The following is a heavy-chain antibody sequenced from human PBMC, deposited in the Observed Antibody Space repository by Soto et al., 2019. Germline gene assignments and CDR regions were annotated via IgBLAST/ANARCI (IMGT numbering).Heavy chain of an antibody. V-gene: IGHV2-5*02. CDR2: IYWDDDK. Sequence: QITLKESGPTLVKPTQTLTLTCTISGFSLNTGGVGVGWIRQPPGKALEWLALIYWDDDKRYSPSLKSRLTITKDISKNQVVLTMTNMDPLDTATYYCAYSRSAGDCLQSYSSHYYYGLDVWGQGTTVTVSS. CDR1: GFSLNTGGVG. J-gene: IGHJ6*02. CDR3: AYSRSAGDCLQSYSSHYYYGLDV. D-gene: IGHD2-21*02.